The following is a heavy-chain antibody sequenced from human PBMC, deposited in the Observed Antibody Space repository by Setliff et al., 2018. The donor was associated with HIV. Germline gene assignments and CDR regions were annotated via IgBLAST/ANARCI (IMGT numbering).Heavy chain of an antibody. CDR2: IYYSGST. Sequence: SETLFLTCTVSGGSMNSSSYYWGWIRQPPGKGLEWIGSIYYSGSTYYNPSLKSRVTISVDTSKNQFSLKLSSVTAADTAVYFCARVDGSGTYYLYYYYGMDVWGQGTTVTVSS. CDR1: GGSMNSSSYY. V-gene: IGHV4-39*01. J-gene: IGHJ6*02. D-gene: IGHD3-10*01. CDR3: ARVDGSGTYYLYYYYGMDV.